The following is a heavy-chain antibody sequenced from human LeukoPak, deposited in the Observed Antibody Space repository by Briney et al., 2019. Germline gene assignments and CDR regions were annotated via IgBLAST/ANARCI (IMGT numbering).Heavy chain of an antibody. D-gene: IGHD6-6*01. CDR3: ARDMSRLVHFYYYYYMDV. V-gene: IGHV3-48*01. CDR2: ISSGSSTI. J-gene: IGHJ6*03. CDR1: GFTFSSYS. Sequence: GGSLRLSCAASGFTFSSYSMNWVRQAPGKGLEWVSYISSGSSTIYYADSVKGRFTISRDNAKNSLYLQMNSLGAEDTAVYYCARDMSRLVHFYYYYYMDVWGKGTTVTVSS.